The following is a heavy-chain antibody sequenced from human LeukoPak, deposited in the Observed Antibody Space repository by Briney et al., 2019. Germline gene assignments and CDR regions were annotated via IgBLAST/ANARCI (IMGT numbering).Heavy chain of an antibody. Sequence: SETLSLTCTVSGGSISSSSYYWGWIRQPPGKGLEWIGSIYYSGSTYYNPSLKSRVTISVDTSKNQFSLELSSVTAADTAVYYCARGTDSSSWYVFDYWGQGTLVTVSS. V-gene: IGHV4-39*01. J-gene: IGHJ4*02. D-gene: IGHD6-13*01. CDR3: ARGTDSSSWYVFDY. CDR2: IYYSGST. CDR1: GGSISSSSYY.